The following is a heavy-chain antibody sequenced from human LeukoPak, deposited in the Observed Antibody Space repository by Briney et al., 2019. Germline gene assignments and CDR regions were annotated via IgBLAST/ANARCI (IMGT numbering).Heavy chain of an antibody. J-gene: IGHJ4*02. CDR3: ARDLQDYYDSSGYLGSFDY. CDR1: GYTLTELS. V-gene: IGHV7-4-1*02. D-gene: IGHD3-22*01. Sequence: ASVKVSCKVSGYTLTELSMHWVRQAPGQGLEWMGWINTNTGNPTYAQGFTGRFVFSLDTSVSTAYLQISSLKAEDTAVYYCARDLQDYYDSSGYLGSFDYWGQGTLVTVSS. CDR2: INTNTGNP.